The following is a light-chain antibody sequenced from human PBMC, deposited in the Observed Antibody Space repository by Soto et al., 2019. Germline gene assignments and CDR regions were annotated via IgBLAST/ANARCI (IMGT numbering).Light chain of an antibody. CDR1: SSDGGGYNY. J-gene: IGLJ1*01. Sequence: QSALTQPASVSGSPGQSITISCTGTSSDGGGYNYVSWYQQHPGKGPKLMIYDVSNRPSGVSNRFSGSKSGNTASLTISGLQAEDEADYYCSSYTSSSTLDVFGTGTKVTVL. V-gene: IGLV2-14*01. CDR3: SSYTSSSTLDV. CDR2: DVS.